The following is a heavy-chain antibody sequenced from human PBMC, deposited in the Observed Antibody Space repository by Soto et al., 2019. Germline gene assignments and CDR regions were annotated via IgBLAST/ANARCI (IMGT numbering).Heavy chain of an antibody. CDR1: GGSISSSNW. D-gene: IGHD3-10*01. CDR2: IYHSGST. Sequence: PSETLSLTCAVSGGSISSSNWWSWVRQPPGKGLEWIGEIYHSGSTNYNPSLKSRVTISVDKSKNQFSLKLSSVTAADTAVYYCARDPKSYYYGPGSYSNWFDPWGLGTLVTVAS. J-gene: IGHJ5*02. CDR3: ARDPKSYYYGPGSYSNWFDP. V-gene: IGHV4-4*02.